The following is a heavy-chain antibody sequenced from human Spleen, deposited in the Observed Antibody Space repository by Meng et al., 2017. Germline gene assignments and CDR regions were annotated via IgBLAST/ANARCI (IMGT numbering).Heavy chain of an antibody. Sequence: QVQLQESGPGVMEPSQTLSLTCTVSSGSITSGDYSWSWIRQPPGKGLEWIGYIYYTWRTYYNPSLESRVPRSVDTSKNQFSLKLSSVTAADTAMYYCARDLQGYIYAFGYWGQGTLVTVSS. J-gene: IGHJ4*02. CDR1: SGSITSGDYS. V-gene: IGHV4-30-4*01. CDR2: IYYTWRT. D-gene: IGHD5-18*01. CDR3: ARDLQGYIYAFGY.